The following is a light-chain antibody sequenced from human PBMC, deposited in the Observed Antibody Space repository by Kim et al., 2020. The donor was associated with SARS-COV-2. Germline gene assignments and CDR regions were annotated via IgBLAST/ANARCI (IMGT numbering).Light chain of an antibody. CDR2: DAS. CDR1: QGISNY. CDR3: QKYDSVPWT. Sequence: ASVRDRVTITCRASQGISNYLAWYQQKPGRVPKLLIYDASTLQSGVPSRFSGSGSGTKFTLIISSLQPEDVAAYYCQKYDSVPWTFGQGIKVDIK. J-gene: IGKJ1*01. V-gene: IGKV1-27*01.